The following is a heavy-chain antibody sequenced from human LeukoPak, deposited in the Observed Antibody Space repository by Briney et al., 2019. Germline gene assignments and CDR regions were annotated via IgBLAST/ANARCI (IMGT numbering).Heavy chain of an antibody. CDR3: AKYFYDSSGYYDAAPLDS. CDR1: GFTFSSYA. Sequence: GGSLSLSCAASGFTFSSYAMTWVRQAPGKGLEWVSSISDNGYTTYYADSVRGRFTISRDNSKNTLYLQMIGLRPEDTAVYSCAKYFYDSSGYYDAAPLDSWGQGTLVTVFS. CDR2: ISDNGYTT. J-gene: IGHJ4*02. V-gene: IGHV3-23*01. D-gene: IGHD3-22*01.